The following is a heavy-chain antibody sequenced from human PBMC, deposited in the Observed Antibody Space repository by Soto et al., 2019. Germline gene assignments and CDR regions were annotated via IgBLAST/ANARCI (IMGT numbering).Heavy chain of an antibody. Sequence: PGESLKISCTASGFTFGDYAMSWFRQAPGKGLEWVGFIRSKAYGGTTEYAASVKGRFTISRDDSKSIAYLQMNSLKTEDTAVYYCTRDLVVPAATTYYYYYGMDVWRQGPTVTVSS. CDR2: IRSKAYGGTT. CDR3: TRDLVVPAATTYYYYYGMDV. CDR1: GFTFGDYA. D-gene: IGHD2-2*01. J-gene: IGHJ6*02. V-gene: IGHV3-49*03.